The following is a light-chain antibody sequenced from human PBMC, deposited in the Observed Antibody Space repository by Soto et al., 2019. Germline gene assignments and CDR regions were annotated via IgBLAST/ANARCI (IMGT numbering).Light chain of an antibody. Sequence: QSPSSLSASVGDRVTITCRASQSISSYLNWYQQKPGKAPKLLIYAASSLQSGVPSRFSGSGPGTDFTLTISSLQPEDFATYYCQQSYSTPYTFGQGTKVDIK. CDR3: QQSYSTPYT. V-gene: IGKV1-39*01. CDR1: QSISSY. CDR2: AAS. J-gene: IGKJ2*01.